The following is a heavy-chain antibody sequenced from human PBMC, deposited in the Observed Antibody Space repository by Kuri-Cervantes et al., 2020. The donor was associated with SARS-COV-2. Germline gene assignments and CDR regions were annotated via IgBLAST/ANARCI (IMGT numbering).Heavy chain of an antibody. CDR3: ARDRIQLWLVRSGYGMDV. CDR2: INPSSGGT. Sequence: ASVKVSCKAAGETFTVYYMHWVRQAPGQGLEWMGWINPSSGGTNYAQKFQGWVTMTSDTSISTAYMELSRLRSDDTAVYYCARDRIQLWLVRSGYGMDVWGQGTTVTVSS. CDR1: GETFTVYY. J-gene: IGHJ6*02. V-gene: IGHV1-2*04. D-gene: IGHD5-18*01.